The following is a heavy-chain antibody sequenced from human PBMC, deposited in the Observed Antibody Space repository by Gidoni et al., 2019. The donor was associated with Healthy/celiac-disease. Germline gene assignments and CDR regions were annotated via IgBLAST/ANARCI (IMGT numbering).Heavy chain of an antibody. V-gene: IGHV1-69*06. CDR3: ARDGYCSGGSCYTRD. D-gene: IGHD2-15*01. CDR1: GGTVSSYA. Sequence: QVQLVQSGAEVKKPGSSVTVSCKASGGTVSSYAISWVRQAPGQGLEWMGGIIPIFGTANYAQKFQGRVTITADKSTSTAYMELSSLRSEDTAVYYCARDGYCSGGSCYTRDWGQGTLVTVSS. J-gene: IGHJ4*02. CDR2: IIPIFGTA.